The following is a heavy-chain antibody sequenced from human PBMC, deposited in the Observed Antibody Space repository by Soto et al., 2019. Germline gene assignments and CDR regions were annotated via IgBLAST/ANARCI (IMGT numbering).Heavy chain of an antibody. CDR3: AKEGEHSSGWANFDY. CDR2: ISGSGIST. V-gene: IGHV3-23*01. J-gene: IGHJ4*02. CDR1: GFTFSSYA. Sequence: EVQLLESGGGLVQPGGSLRLSCAASGFTFSSYAMSWVRQAPGKGLEWVSAISGSGISTYFADSVKGRFTISRDNSKNTLYLQMNSLRAEDTDVYYCAKEGEHSSGWANFDYWGQGTLVTVSS. D-gene: IGHD6-19*01.